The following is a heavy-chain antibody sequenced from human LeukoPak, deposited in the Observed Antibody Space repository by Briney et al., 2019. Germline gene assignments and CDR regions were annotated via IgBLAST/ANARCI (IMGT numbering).Heavy chain of an antibody. V-gene: IGHV4-59*08. D-gene: IGHD3-9*01. CDR1: EGSISGYY. CDR3: ARHTPGSFDFV. Sequence: SETLSLTCTVSEGSISGYYSSWIRQPPGKGMEWIGFIFSSGSTNYNPSLKSRVTISVDTSKNQVSLRLNSVTAADTAMYYCARHTPGSFDFVWGQGTLVTVSS. CDR2: IFSSGST. J-gene: IGHJ4*02.